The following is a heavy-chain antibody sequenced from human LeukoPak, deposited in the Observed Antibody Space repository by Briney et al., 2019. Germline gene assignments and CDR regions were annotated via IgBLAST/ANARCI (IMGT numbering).Heavy chain of an antibody. D-gene: IGHD3-10*01. J-gene: IGHJ4*02. CDR3: AKDRIMVRGGGNFDY. Sequence: GRSLRLSCAASGFTFSSYGMHWVRQAPGKGLEWVAVISYDGSNKYYEDSVKGRFTISRDNSRNTLYLQMNSLRAEDTAVYYCAKDRIMVRGGGNFDYWGQGTLVTVSS. CDR2: ISYDGSNK. V-gene: IGHV3-30*18. CDR1: GFTFSSYG.